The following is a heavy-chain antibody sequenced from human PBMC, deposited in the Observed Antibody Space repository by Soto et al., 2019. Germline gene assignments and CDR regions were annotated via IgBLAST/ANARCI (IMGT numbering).Heavy chain of an antibody. CDR3: ARQKTEYYYGSGTPTSWFDP. CDR1: GGSISSSSYY. J-gene: IGHJ5*02. V-gene: IGHV4-39*01. Sequence: SETLSLTCTVSGGSISSSSYYWGWIHQPPGKGLEWIGSIYYSGSTYYNPSLKSRVTISVDTSKNQFSLKLSSVTAADTAVYYCARQKTEYYYGSGTPTSWFDPWGQGTLVTVSS. CDR2: IYYSGST. D-gene: IGHD3-10*01.